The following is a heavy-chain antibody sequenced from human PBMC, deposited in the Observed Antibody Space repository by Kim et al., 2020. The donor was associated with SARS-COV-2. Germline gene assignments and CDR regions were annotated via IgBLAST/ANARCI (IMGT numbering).Heavy chain of an antibody. CDR2: IYPGDSDT. Sequence: GESLKISCKGSGYSFTSYWIGWVRQMPGKGLEWMGIIYPGDSDTRYSPSFQGQLTISADKSISTAYLQSSSLKASDTAMYYCARLGERFGWLRLRDDYCGKHVWGRCSSVTVSS. D-gene: IGHD5-12*01. V-gene: IGHV5-51*01. J-gene: IGHJ6*02. CDR3: ARLGERFGWLRLRDDYCGKHV. CDR1: GYSFTSYW.